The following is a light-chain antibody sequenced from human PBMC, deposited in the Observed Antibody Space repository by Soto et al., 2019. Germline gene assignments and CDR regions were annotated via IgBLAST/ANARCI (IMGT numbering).Light chain of an antibody. V-gene: IGKV3-20*01. CDR3: QQFSSYPLT. Sequence: EFVLTQSPGTLSLSPGERATLSCRASQTVRNNYLAWYQQKPGQAPRLLIYDASSRATGIPDRFSGGGSGTDFTLTISRLEPEDFAVYYCQQFSSYPLTFGGGTKGEIE. CDR2: DAS. CDR1: QTVRNNY. J-gene: IGKJ4*01.